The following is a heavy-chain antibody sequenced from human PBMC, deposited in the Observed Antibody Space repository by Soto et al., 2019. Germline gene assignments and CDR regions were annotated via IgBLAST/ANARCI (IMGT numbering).Heavy chain of an antibody. CDR1: GGSIINNYY. V-gene: IGHV4-59*01. CDR2: IYHSGST. J-gene: IGHJ4*02. Sequence: SETLSLTCTVSGGSIINNYYLSWIRQPPGRTLEWIGYIYHSGSTKYNPSLESRVTISVDTSKNQISLKLNSVTAADTAIYYCARGSYSVPFDYWGQGSLVTVSS. D-gene: IGHD4-4*01. CDR3: ARGSYSVPFDY.